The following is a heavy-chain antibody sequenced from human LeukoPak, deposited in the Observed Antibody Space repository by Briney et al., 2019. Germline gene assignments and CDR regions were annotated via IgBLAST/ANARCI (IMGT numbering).Heavy chain of an antibody. CDR2: IYYSGST. V-gene: IGHV4-59*01. J-gene: IGHJ6*02. CDR1: GGSISSYY. Sequence: SETLSLTCTVSGGSISSYYWSWVRQPPGKGLEWIGYIYYSGSTNYNPSLKSRVTISVDTSKNQFSLRLSSVTAADTAVYYCARDKGYSSGLPTGYYYGMDVWGQGTTVTVSS. D-gene: IGHD6-19*01. CDR3: ARDKGYSSGLPTGYYYGMDV.